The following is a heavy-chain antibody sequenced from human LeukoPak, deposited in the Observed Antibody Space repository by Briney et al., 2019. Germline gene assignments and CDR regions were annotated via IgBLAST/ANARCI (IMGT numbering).Heavy chain of an antibody. D-gene: IGHD3-10*01. CDR3: ARSKGCGSGSYIDAFDI. J-gene: IGHJ3*02. V-gene: IGHV3-30*02. Sequence: GGSLRLSCAASGFTFSSYGMHWVRQAPGKGLEWVAFIRYDGSNKYYADSVKGRFTISRDNAKNSLYLQMNSLRAEDTALYHCARSKGCGSGSYIDAFDIWGQGTMVTVSS. CDR1: GFTFSSYG. CDR2: IRYDGSNK.